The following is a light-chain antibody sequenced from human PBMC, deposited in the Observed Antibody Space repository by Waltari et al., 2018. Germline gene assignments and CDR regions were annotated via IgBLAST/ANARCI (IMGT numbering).Light chain of an antibody. Sequence: EIVLTQSPGTLSLSPGERATLSCRASQSISISYLAWYQQKPGQSPRLLIYGASSRATGIPDRFSGRVSGTDFTLTISRLEPEDFAVDYCQQYGASRLTFGGGTKVEIK. CDR3: QQYGASRLT. CDR2: GAS. CDR1: QSISISY. V-gene: IGKV3-20*01. J-gene: IGKJ4*01.